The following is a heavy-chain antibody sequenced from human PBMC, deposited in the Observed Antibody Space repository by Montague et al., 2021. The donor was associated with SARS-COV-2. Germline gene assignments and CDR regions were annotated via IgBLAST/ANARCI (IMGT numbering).Heavy chain of an antibody. CDR1: GDSVSSNTAA. CDR2: TYYRSKWYN. V-gene: IGHV6-1*01. CDR3: ARGISATNK. J-gene: IGHJ4*02. D-gene: IGHD6-13*01. Sequence: CAISGDSVSSNTAAWNWIRQSPSRGIEWLGRTYYRSKWYNDYAVSVKSRISINADTSKNQSSLQLNSVTPEDTAVYYCARGISATNKWGQGTLVTVSS.